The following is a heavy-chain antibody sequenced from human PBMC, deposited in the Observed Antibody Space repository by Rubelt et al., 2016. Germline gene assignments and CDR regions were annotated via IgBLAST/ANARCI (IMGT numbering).Heavy chain of an antibody. CDR1: GFTFSSHW. Sequence: EVQLVESGGGLVQPGGSLRLSCATSGFTFSSHWMSWVRQAPGKGLEWVANINQDGSEKYYVDSVKGRFTVSRDNAKNSLYLQMNSLRAEDTALDYCARDGVAAGIYLDYWGQGTLVTVSS. V-gene: IGHV3-7*04. CDR2: INQDGSEK. J-gene: IGHJ4*02. D-gene: IGHD6-13*01. CDR3: ARDGVAAGIYLDY.